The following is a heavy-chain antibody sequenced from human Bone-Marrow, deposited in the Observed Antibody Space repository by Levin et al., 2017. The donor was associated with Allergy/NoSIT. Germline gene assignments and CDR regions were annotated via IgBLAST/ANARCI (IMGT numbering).Heavy chain of an antibody. CDR1: GFTFSSYT. V-gene: IGHV3-30-3*01. D-gene: IGHD3-10*01. CDR2: ISHDGSSK. J-gene: IGHJ4*02. CDR3: ARDRGVQQWEYYFDF. Sequence: SGGSLRLSCAASGFTFSSYTMHWVRKAPGKGLEWMAVISHDGSSKYYADSLKGRFTISRDNSKNTLHLQMNSLSSEDTAVYYCARDRGVQQWEYYFDFWGQGTLVTVSS.